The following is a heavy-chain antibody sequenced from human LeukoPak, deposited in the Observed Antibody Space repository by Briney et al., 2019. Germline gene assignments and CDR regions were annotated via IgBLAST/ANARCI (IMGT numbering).Heavy chain of an antibody. CDR1: GLTFDDYA. CDR2: ISWNSGSI. CDR3: AKGPEWELESGWFDP. V-gene: IGHV3-9*01. Sequence: PGGSLRLSCAASGLTFDDYAMHRVRQAPGKGLEWVSGISWNSGSIGYADSVKGRFTISRDNAKNSLYLQMNSLRAEDTALYYCAKGPEWELESGWFDPWGQGTLVTVSS. J-gene: IGHJ5*02. D-gene: IGHD1-26*01.